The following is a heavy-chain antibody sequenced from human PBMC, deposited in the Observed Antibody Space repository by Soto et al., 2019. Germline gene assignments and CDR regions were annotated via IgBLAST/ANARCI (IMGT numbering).Heavy chain of an antibody. V-gene: IGHV3-33*01. CDR1: GFIFSNYG. CDR3: ARDRGTVEVPPTRSFVDA. CDR2: IWHDGSYE. D-gene: IGHD2-2*01. J-gene: IGHJ5*02. Sequence: QVNLVESGGGVVQPGRSLRLSCAASGFIFSNYGMHWVRQAPGKGLEWVATIWHDGSYEYYADSVKGRLTISRDNSKNTLSLQMHSRRGEETAIYYCARDRGTVEVPPTRSFVDAWGQGSLVTVSS.